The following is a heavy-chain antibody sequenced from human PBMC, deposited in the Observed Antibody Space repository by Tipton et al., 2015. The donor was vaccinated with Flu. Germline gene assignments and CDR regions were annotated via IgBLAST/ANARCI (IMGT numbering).Heavy chain of an antibody. V-gene: IGHV4-38-2*01. CDR2: ISHSGNT. Sequence: TLSLTCAVSGYSISSGYYWGWIRQPPEKGLEWIGSISHSGNTYYNPSLKSRVTMSVDTSKNQFSLKLNSVTAADTAVYYCARSTYYYGSGSSDYWGQGSLVTVSS. J-gene: IGHJ4*02. CDR3: ARSTYYYGSGSSDY. CDR1: GYSISSGYY. D-gene: IGHD3-10*01.